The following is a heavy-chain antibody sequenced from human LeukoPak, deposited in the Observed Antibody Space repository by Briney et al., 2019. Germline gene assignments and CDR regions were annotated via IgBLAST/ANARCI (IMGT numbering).Heavy chain of an antibody. CDR3: ARDRVYSSSWYGPDYYYYYMDV. Sequence: ASVKVSCKASGYTFTSYGISWVRQAPGQGLEWMGWISAYNGNTNYAQKFQGRVTMTRDTSISTAYMELSRLRSDDTAVYYCARDRVYSSSWYGPDYYYYYMDVWGKGTTVTVSS. CDR2: ISAYNGNT. J-gene: IGHJ6*03. CDR1: GYTFTSYG. D-gene: IGHD6-13*01. V-gene: IGHV1-18*01.